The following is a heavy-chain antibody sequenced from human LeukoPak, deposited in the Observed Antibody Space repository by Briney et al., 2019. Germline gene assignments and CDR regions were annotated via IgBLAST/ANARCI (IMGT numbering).Heavy chain of an antibody. CDR3: ARGGSYGYCSSTSCYLFDY. CDR1: GGSISSGDYY. V-gene: IGHV4-30-4*01. J-gene: IGHJ4*02. D-gene: IGHD2-2*01. Sequence: SQTLSLTCTVSGGSISSGDYYWSWIRQPPGKGLEWIGYIYYSGSTYYNPFLKSRVTISVDTSKNQFSLKLSSVTAADTAVYYCARGGSYGYCSSTSCYLFDYWGQGTLVTVSS. CDR2: IYYSGST.